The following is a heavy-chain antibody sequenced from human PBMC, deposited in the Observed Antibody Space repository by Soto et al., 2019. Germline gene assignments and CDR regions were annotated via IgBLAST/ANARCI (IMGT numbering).Heavy chain of an antibody. CDR1: GLTFRSYW. CDR2: INQDGSES. J-gene: IGHJ4*02. V-gene: IGHV3-7*01. CDR3: ARPARECSSPGCAN. D-gene: IGHD2-2*01. Sequence: EVQLVESGGGLVQPGGSLRLSRVVSGLTFRSYWMSWVRQAPGKGLEWVANINQDGSESYYVDSVKGRFTISRDNAKNSLYLQMTSLRAEDTAVYYCARPARECSSPGCANWGQGTLVTVSS.